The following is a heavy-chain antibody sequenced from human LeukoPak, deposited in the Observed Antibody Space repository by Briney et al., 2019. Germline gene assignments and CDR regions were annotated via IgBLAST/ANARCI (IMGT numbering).Heavy chain of an antibody. V-gene: IGHV4-61*05. CDR1: GGSISSSSYS. CDR3: ARTAHSTPGIAVL. J-gene: IGHJ4*02. D-gene: IGHD6-19*01. Sequence: SETLSLTCTVSGGSISSSSYSWGWIRQPPGKGLEWIGNIYYSGSTNYNPSLKSRVTISIDTSKNQFSLKVSSVSAADTAVYYCARTAHSTPGIAVLWGQGTLVTVSS. CDR2: IYYSGST.